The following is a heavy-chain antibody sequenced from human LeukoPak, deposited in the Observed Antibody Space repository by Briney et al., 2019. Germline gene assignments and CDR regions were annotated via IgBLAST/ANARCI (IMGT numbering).Heavy chain of an antibody. J-gene: IGHJ4*02. Sequence: ASVTVSCKASGYTFTGYYMHWVRQAPGQGLEWMGWINPNSGGTNYAQKFRGRVTISVDTSKNQFSLKLSSVTAADTAVYYCASNSGSYLVFDYWGQGTLVTVSS. CDR2: INPNSGGT. CDR3: ASNSGSYLVFDY. CDR1: GYTFTGYY. V-gene: IGHV1-2*02. D-gene: IGHD1-26*01.